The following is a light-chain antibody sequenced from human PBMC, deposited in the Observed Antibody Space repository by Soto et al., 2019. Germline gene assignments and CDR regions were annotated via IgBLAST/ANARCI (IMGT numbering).Light chain of an antibody. CDR2: KAS. CDR3: HPDHLLAA. V-gene: IGKV1-5*03. J-gene: IGKJ4*02. Sequence: IKVYMTPSTQPASVGDRVTITCRASQSISSWLAWYQQKPGKPPKLLIYKASSLESGVPSRFSCSGSGTEFTLTSIGLQPDHLSTYKSHPDHLLAAFAGGTKVDIK. CDR1: QSISSW.